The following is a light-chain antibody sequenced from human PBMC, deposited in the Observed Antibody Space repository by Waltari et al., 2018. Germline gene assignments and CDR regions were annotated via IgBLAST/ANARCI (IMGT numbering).Light chain of an antibody. Sequence: DIQMTQSPSSLSASVGDRVTITCRASQSSSSYLNWYQQKPGKAPKLLNYAASSLQSGVPSRFSGSGSGTDFTLTISSLQPEDFATYYCQQSYSTPGYTFGQGTKLEIK. CDR3: QQSYSTPGYT. CDR1: QSSSSY. CDR2: AAS. V-gene: IGKV1-39*01. J-gene: IGKJ2*01.